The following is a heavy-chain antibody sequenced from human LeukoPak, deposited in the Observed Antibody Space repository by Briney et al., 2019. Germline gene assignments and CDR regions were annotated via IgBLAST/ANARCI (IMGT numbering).Heavy chain of an antibody. CDR1: GGAFSSYA. CDR2: IIPIFGTA. J-gene: IGHJ4*02. D-gene: IGHD2-15*01. Sequence: SVKVSCKASGGAFSSYAISWVRQAPGQGLEWMGRIIPIFGTANYAQKFQGRVTITTDESTSTAYMELSSLRSEDAAVYYCVGTGYCSGGSCYSSDFDYWGQGTLVTVSS. V-gene: IGHV1-69*05. CDR3: VGTGYCSGGSCYSSDFDY.